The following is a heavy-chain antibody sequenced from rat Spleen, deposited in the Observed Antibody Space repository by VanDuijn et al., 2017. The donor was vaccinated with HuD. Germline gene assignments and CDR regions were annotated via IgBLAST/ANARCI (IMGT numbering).Heavy chain of an antibody. CDR2: ITNASGRT. V-gene: IGHV5-25*01. CDR3: ERHNSGYGVMDA. CDR1: GLSFSNYD. J-gene: IGHJ4*01. Sequence: EVQLVESDGGLVQPGRSMKLSCAASGLSFSNYDMAWIRQAPGKGLEWVASITNASGRTYYPDSVKGRFTISRDNAKSTLYLQMDSLRSEDTATYYCERHNSGYGVMDAWGQGASVTVSS. D-gene: IGHD4-3*01.